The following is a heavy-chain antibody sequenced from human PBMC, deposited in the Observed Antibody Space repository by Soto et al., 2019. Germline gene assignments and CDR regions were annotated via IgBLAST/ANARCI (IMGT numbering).Heavy chain of an antibody. CDR1: GFTFSSYS. Sequence: EVQLVESGGGLVKPGGSLRLSCAASGFTFSSYSMNWVRQAPGKGLEWVSSISSSSSYIYYADSVKGRFTISRDNAKNSLYLQMNRLRAEDTAVYYCARDVLLWFGEFNYFDYWGQGTLVTVSS. CDR3: ARDVLLWFGEFNYFDY. CDR2: ISSSSSYI. V-gene: IGHV3-21*01. J-gene: IGHJ4*02. D-gene: IGHD3-10*01.